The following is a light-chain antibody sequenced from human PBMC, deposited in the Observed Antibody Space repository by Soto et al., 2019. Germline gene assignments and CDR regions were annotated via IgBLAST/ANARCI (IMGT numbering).Light chain of an antibody. CDR3: QQYNNWPRAT. J-gene: IGKJ4*01. Sequence: EIVLTQSPGTLSLSPGERATLSCRASQSVSSNYLGWYQQKPGQAPRLLIYAASSRATGFPARFSGSGSGTEFNLTISSLQSEDFGVYYCQQYNNWPRATFGGGTKVDNK. CDR2: AAS. CDR1: QSVSSN. V-gene: IGKV3-15*01.